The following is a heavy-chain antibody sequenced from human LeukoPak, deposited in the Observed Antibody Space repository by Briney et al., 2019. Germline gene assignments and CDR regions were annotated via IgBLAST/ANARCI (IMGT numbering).Heavy chain of an antibody. CDR2: IGTAGDT. J-gene: IGHJ2*01. Sequence: PGGSLRLSCAASGFTVSSYDMHWVRQATGKGLEWVSAIGTAGDTYYPGSVKGRFTISRENAKNSLYLQMNSLRAGDTAVYYCARVRQWGSYWYFDLWGRGTLVTVSS. V-gene: IGHV3-13*04. D-gene: IGHD1-26*01. CDR3: ARVRQWGSYWYFDL. CDR1: GFTVSSYD.